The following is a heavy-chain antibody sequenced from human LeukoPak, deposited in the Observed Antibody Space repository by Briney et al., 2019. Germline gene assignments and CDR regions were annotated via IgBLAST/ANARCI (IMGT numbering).Heavy chain of an antibody. J-gene: IGHJ4*02. CDR1: GFTFSDYY. D-gene: IGHD3-22*01. Sequence: GGSLRLSCAASGFTFSDYYMSWIRQAPGKGLEWVSYISSSGSTIYYADSVKGRFTISRDNVKNSLYLQMNSLRAEDTAVYYCARDRGRYYYDSSALSDYWGQGTLVTVSS. CDR2: ISSSGSTI. CDR3: ARDRGRYYYDSSALSDY. V-gene: IGHV3-11*01.